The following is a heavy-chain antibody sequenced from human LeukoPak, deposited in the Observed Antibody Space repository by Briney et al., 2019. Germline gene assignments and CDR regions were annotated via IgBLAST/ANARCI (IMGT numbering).Heavy chain of an antibody. CDR3: AFNRNSALGFDY. CDR1: GFTFDDYI. J-gene: IGHJ4*02. CDR2: ISWDGGTR. D-gene: IGHD1-1*01. V-gene: IGHV3-43*01. Sequence: GGSLRLSCAASGFTFDDYIMHWVRQAPGKGLEWVSLISWDGGTRYYADSVKGRFTISRDNSKNSLYLQMNSLRTEDTALYYCAFNRNSALGFDYWGQGTLVTVSS.